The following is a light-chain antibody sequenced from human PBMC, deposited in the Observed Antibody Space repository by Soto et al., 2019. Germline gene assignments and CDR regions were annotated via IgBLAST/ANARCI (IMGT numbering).Light chain of an antibody. CDR2: GAS. V-gene: IGKV3-20*01. CDR1: QSVSSSY. CDR3: QQYSHSPPT. Sequence: EIVLTQSPGTLSLSPGERATLSGMASQSVSSSYLAWYQQIPGQAPRLLIFGASTRATGIPDRFSGSGSGTDFTLTISRLEPEDFAVYFCQQYSHSPPTFGQGTKVDI. J-gene: IGKJ1*01.